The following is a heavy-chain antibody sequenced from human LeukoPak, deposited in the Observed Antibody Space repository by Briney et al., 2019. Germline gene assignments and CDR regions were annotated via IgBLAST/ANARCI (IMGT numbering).Heavy chain of an antibody. CDR1: GFSVSSNY. CDR3: ARADYYNSGTYWGSHYYYYAMSV. D-gene: IGHD3-10*01. CDR2: IKSGGTT. J-gene: IGHJ6*02. V-gene: IGHV3-53*01. Sequence: PGGSLRLSCAASGFSVSSNYMSWVRQAPGKGLEWVSVIKSGGTTYYADSVKGRFTISRDSSKNTVYLQMNSLRAEDMAVYYCARADYYNSGTYWGSHYYYYAMSVWGQGTTVTVSS.